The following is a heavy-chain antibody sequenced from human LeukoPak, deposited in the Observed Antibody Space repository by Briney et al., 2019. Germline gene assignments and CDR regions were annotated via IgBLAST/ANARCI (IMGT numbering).Heavy chain of an antibody. Sequence: GGSLRLSCAASGFTFSSYAMSWVRQAPGKGLEWVAVISYDGSNKYYADSVKGRFTISRDNSKNTLYLQMNSLRAEDTAVYYCARESRAITFGGVIADWGQGTLVTVSS. V-gene: IGHV3-30*03. CDR3: ARESRAITFGGVIAD. CDR1: GFTFSSYA. CDR2: ISYDGSNK. J-gene: IGHJ4*02. D-gene: IGHD3-16*02.